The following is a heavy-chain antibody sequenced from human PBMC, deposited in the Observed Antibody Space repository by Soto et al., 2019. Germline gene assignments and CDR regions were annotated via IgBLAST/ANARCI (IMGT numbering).Heavy chain of an antibody. CDR3: ARNFDYGDYGYYYYGMDV. Sequence: SVKVPCKASGGTLSSYAISWVRQAPGQGLEWMGGIIPIFGTANYAQKFQGRVTITADESTSTAYMELSSLRSEDTAVYYCARNFDYGDYGYYYYGMDVWGQGTTVTVSS. CDR1: GGTLSSYA. V-gene: IGHV1-69*13. CDR2: IIPIFGTA. J-gene: IGHJ6*02. D-gene: IGHD4-17*01.